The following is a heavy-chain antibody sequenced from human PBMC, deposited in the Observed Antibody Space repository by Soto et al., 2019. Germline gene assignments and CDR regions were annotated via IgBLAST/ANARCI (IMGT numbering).Heavy chain of an antibody. V-gene: IGHV4-59*01. J-gene: IGHJ5*02. CDR2: IYYSGST. D-gene: IGHD3-22*01. Sequence: PSETLSLTCTVSGGSISSYYWSWIRQPPGKGLEWIGYIYYSGSTNYNPSLKSRVTISVDTSKNQFSLKLSSVTAADTAVYYCARAIRRYYDSNGYYFLEPWFDPWGQGTLVTVS. CDR3: ARAIRRYYDSNGYYFLEPWFDP. CDR1: GGSISSYY.